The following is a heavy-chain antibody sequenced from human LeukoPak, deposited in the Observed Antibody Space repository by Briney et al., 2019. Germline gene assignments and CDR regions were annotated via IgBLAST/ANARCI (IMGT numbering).Heavy chain of an antibody. CDR2: IYGDDET. Sequence: GGSLRLSCAASGFTITTNYMNWVRQAPGKGLEWVSVIYGDDETNYADSVKGRFTISRDNSKNTLYLQMNSLRAEDTAVYYCARDPGYSSSWFNFDYWGQGTLVTVSS. CDR1: GFTITTNY. V-gene: IGHV3-53*01. D-gene: IGHD6-13*01. J-gene: IGHJ4*02. CDR3: ARDPGYSSSWFNFDY.